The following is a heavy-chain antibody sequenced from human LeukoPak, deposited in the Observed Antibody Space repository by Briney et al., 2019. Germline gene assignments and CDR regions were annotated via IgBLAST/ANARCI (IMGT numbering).Heavy chain of an antibody. Sequence: GGSLRLSCAASGFTFSSYEMNWVRQTPGKGLEWVANINPAGSETYYVDPVKGRFSISRDNAKNLVYLQMNSLRAEDTAVYHCARFGYVAAVDVWGQGTPVTVSS. CDR1: GFTFSSYE. J-gene: IGHJ4*02. CDR3: ARFGYVAAVDV. V-gene: IGHV3-7*01. CDR2: INPAGSET. D-gene: IGHD2-15*01.